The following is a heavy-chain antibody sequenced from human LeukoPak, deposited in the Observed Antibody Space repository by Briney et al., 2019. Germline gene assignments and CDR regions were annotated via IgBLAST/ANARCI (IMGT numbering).Heavy chain of an antibody. V-gene: IGHV4-34*01. J-gene: IGHJ4*02. CDR1: GGSFSGYY. CDR3: ASNGYYHGDY. CDR2: INHSGST. Sequence: SETLSLTCAVYGGSFSGYYWSWIRQPPGNGLEWIGEINHSGSTNYNPSLKSRVTISVDTSKNQFSLKLSSVTAADTAVYYCASNGYYHGDYWGQGTLVTVSS. D-gene: IGHD3-10*01.